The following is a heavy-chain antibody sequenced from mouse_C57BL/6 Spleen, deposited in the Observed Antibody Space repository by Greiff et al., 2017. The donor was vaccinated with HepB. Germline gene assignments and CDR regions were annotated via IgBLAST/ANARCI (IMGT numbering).Heavy chain of an antibody. CDR3: ARGIYYGSSYVGLYWYFDV. D-gene: IGHD1-1*01. V-gene: IGHV1-18*01. CDR1: GYTFTDYN. J-gene: IGHJ1*03. CDR2: INPNNGGT. Sequence: VQLQQSGPELVKPGASVKIPCKASGYTFTDYNMDWVKQSHGKSLEWIGDINPNNGGTIYNQKFKGKATLTVDKSSSTAYMELRSLTSEDTAVYYCARGIYYGSSYVGLYWYFDVWGTGTTVTVSS.